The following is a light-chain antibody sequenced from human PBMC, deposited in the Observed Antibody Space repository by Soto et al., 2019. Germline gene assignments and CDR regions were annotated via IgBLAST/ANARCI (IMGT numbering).Light chain of an antibody. Sequence: EIVLTQSPATLSLSPGERATLSCRASQSISRYLAWYQQKPGQAPRLLIHDTSNRATGIPARFSGTGSGTDFTLTISSLEPDDSAVYYCQQRNDWPPLALGGGTTIEIK. CDR3: QQRNDWPPLA. V-gene: IGKV3-11*01. J-gene: IGKJ4*01. CDR2: DTS. CDR1: QSISRY.